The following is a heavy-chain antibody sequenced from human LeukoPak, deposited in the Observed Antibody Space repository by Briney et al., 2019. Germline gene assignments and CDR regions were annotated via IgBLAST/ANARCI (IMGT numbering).Heavy chain of an antibody. D-gene: IGHD1-7*01. CDR2: IYSSDST. CDR1: GFTVSSNY. V-gene: IGHV3-53*01. CDR3: ARGKWNYPFDY. J-gene: IGHJ4*02. Sequence: GGSLRLSCAASGFTVSSNYMSWVRQAPGKGLEWVSVIYSSDSTYYADSVKGRFTISRDNSKNTLYLQMNSLRAEDTAVYYCARGKWNYPFDYWGQGTLATVSS.